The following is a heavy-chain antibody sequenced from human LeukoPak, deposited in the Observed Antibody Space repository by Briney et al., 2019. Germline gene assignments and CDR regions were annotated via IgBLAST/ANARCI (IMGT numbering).Heavy chain of an antibody. Sequence: SETLSLTCAVYGGSFSGYYWSWIRQPPGKGLGWIGEINHSGSTNYNPSLKSRVTISVATSKNQFSLKLSSVPAADAAVYYCARGIPTYYDFWSGYSARFDPWGQGTLVTVSS. CDR3: ARGIPTYYDFWSGYSARFDP. D-gene: IGHD3-3*01. CDR2: INHSGST. J-gene: IGHJ5*02. V-gene: IGHV4-34*01. CDR1: GGSFSGYY.